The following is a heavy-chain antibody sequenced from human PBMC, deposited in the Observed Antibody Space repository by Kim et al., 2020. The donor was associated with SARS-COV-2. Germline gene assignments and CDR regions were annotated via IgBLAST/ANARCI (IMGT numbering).Heavy chain of an antibody. CDR3: VKMGRGFDV. CDR2: IRQDGNEI. D-gene: IGHD3-10*01. Sequence: GGSLRLSCAASGFSFSSYWMSWVRQAPGKGLEWVANIRQDGNEIYYVDSVKGRFTISRDNAKSSLFLQMSSLRVEDTALYSCVKMGRGFDVWGQGILVTVSS. V-gene: IGHV3-7*01. CDR1: GFSFSSYW. J-gene: IGHJ4*02.